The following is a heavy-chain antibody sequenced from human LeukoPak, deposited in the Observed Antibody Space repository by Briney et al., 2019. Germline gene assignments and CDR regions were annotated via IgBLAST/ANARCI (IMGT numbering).Heavy chain of an antibody. Sequence: GGSLRLSCAASGFTFSNSAMTWVRQAPGKGLGWVSLISFSGESTFYAESVKGRFTIARDNSKDSLYLQMNSLRAEDTAIYYCAKDIQLSTWGLGTMVTVSS. CDR3: AKDIQLST. CDR1: GFTFSNSA. J-gene: IGHJ3*01. V-gene: IGHV3-23*01. CDR2: ISFSGEST. D-gene: IGHD5-24*01.